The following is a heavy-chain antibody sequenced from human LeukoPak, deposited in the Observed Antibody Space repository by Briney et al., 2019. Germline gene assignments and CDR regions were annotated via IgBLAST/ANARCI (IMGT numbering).Heavy chain of an antibody. D-gene: IGHD3-10*01. CDR3: ARDGSGPGFDY. CDR2: ISAYNGHT. CDR1: VYTFTNYG. Sequence: ASVKVSCKASVYTFTNYGITWVRQAPGQGLEWMGWISAYNGHTNYAQNLQGRVTMTTDTSTSTAYMELRSLTSDDTAVYYCARDGSGPGFDYWGQGTLVTVSS. J-gene: IGHJ4*02. V-gene: IGHV1-18*01.